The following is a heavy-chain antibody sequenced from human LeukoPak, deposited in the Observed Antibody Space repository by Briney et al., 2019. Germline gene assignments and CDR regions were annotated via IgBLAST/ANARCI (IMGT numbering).Heavy chain of an antibody. CDR1: GGSISSSSYY. CDR3: ARKDRDWFDP. CDR2: IYYGGST. V-gene: IGHV4-39*07. J-gene: IGHJ5*02. Sequence: SETLSLTCTVSGGSISSSSYYWGWIRQPPGKGLEWIGSIYYGGSTYYNPSLKSRVTISVDTSKNQFSLKLSSVTAADTAVYYCARKDRDWFDPWGQGTLVTVSS.